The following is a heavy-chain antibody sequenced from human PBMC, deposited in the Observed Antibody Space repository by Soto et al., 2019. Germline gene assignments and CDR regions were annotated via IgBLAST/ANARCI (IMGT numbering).Heavy chain of an antibody. CDR3: ARDLLDYGDYYYYGMDV. Sequence: QVQLVESGGGVVQPGRSLRLSCAASGFTFSSYAMRWVRQAPGKELERVAVISYDGSNKYYADSVKGRFTISRDNSKNTLYLQMNSLRAEDTAVYYCARDLLDYGDYYYYGMDVWGQGTTVTVSS. CDR1: GFTFSSYA. J-gene: IGHJ6*02. D-gene: IGHD4-17*01. V-gene: IGHV3-30-3*01. CDR2: ISYDGSNK.